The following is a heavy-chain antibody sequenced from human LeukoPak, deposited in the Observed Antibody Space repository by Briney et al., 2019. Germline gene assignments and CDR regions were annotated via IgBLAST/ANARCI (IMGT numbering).Heavy chain of an antibody. J-gene: IGHJ4*02. V-gene: IGHV4-4*07. D-gene: IGHD2-15*01. Sequence: SQTLSLTCIVSGASISNYYWSWIRQPAGKGPEWIGRIYNGGSTNSNSSLRSRITMSLDTSKNQFSLKLTSVTAADTAVYYCARFGGSGDTRGYFDNWGQGTLVSVSS. CDR2: IYNGGST. CDR3: ARFGGSGDTRGYFDN. CDR1: GASISNYY.